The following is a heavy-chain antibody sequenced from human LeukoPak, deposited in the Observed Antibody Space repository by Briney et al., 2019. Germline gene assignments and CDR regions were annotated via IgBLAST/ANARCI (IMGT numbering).Heavy chain of an antibody. D-gene: IGHD3-10*01. CDR3: ARDRGGIYYYYYMDV. CDR1: GYTFTSYG. J-gene: IGHJ6*03. Sequence: ASVKVSCKASGYTFTSYGISWVRQAPGQGLEWMGWISAYNGNTNYAQKLQGRVTMTTDTSTSTAYMELRSLRSDDTAVYYCARDRGGIYYYYYMDVWGKGTTVTISS. CDR2: ISAYNGNT. V-gene: IGHV1-18*01.